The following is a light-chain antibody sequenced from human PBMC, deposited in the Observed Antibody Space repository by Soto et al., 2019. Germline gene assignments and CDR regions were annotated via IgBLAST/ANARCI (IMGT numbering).Light chain of an antibody. V-gene: IGKV3-11*01. CDR2: DAS. J-gene: IGKJ4*01. Sequence: EVVLTQSPAPLSLSPGARATLSCRASQSVSRYLAWYQQKPGQAPRLLIYDASNRATGIPARLSGSGSGTDFTLTISRLEPEDFAVYYCQQRSDWPSTVGGGTKVQIK. CDR1: QSVSRY. CDR3: QQRSDWPST.